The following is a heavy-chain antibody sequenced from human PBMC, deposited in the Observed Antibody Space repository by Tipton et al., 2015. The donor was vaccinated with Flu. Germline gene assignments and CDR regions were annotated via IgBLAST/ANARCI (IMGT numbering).Heavy chain of an antibody. V-gene: IGHV4-4*07. CDR2: IYTSGST. Sequence: TLSLTCTVSGGSISSYYWSWIRQPAGKGLEWIGRIYTSGSTNYNPSLKSRVTMSVDTSKNQFSPKLSSVTAADTAVYYCAYSGYDLFAYDVWGKGTTVTVSS. D-gene: IGHD5-12*01. J-gene: IGHJ6*04. CDR1: GGSISSYY. CDR3: AYSGYDLFAYDV.